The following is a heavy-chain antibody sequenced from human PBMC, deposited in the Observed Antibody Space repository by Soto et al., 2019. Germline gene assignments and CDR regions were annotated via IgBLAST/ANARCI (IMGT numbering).Heavy chain of an antibody. CDR1: GYPFTSYY. J-gene: IGHJ6*02. CDR3: ARDTATGLQWDYGMDV. Sequence: SSLKVSCKSSGYPFTSYYIHWVRQAPGQGLEWMGIINPSGGSTSYAQKFQGRVTMTRDTSTSTVYMELSSLRSEDTAVYYCARDTATGLQWDYGMDVWGQGTTVTVSS. D-gene: IGHD4-17*01. CDR2: INPSGGST. V-gene: IGHV1-46*01.